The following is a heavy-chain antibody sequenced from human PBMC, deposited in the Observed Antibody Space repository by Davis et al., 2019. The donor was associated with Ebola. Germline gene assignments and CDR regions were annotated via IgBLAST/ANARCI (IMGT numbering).Heavy chain of an antibody. J-gene: IGHJ4*02. CDR3: ARGRRIAVAGTVY. CDR2: ISAYNGNT. V-gene: IGHV1-18*01. Sequence: ASVTVTLKASCYTHFCYGNSCVLQAPRQGLERLGWISAYNGNTNYAHKLQGRPTMTRNTSISTAYMELSSLRSEDTAVYYSARGRRIAVAGTVYWSQGALVTIAS. CDR1: CYTHFCYG. D-gene: IGHD6-19*01.